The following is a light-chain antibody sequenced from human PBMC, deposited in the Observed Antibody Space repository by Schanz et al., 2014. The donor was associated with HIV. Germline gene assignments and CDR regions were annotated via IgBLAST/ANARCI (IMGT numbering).Light chain of an antibody. CDR2: DVS. V-gene: IGLV2-14*03. Sequence: QSALTQPATVSGSPGQSISISCTGTSGDVGSYNYVSWYQQHPGKAPKLMIYDVSNRPSGVSNRFSGSKSGNTAYLTISGLQPEDEADYYCAAWDYTLNGPLFGGGTKLTVL. CDR3: AAWDYTLNGPL. CDR1: SGDVGSYNY. J-gene: IGLJ2*01.